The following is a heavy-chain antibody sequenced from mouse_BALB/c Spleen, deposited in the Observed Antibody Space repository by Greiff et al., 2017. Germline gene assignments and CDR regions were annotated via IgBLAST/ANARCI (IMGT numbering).Heavy chain of an antibody. CDR1: GFTFSSYA. Sequence: EVKLVESGGGLVKPGGSLKLSCAASGFTFSSYAMSWVRQSPEKRLEWVAEISSGGSYTYYPDTVTGRFTISRDNAKNTLYLEMSSLRSEDTAMYYCARDWDYYGLGYAMDYWGQGTSVTVSS. D-gene: IGHD1-2*01. V-gene: IGHV5-9-4*01. J-gene: IGHJ4*01. CDR3: ARDWDYYGLGYAMDY. CDR2: ISSGGSYT.